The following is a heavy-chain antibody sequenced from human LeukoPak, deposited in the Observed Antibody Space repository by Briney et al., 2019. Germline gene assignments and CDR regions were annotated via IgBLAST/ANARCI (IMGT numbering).Heavy chain of an antibody. CDR2: TNHSGSA. CDR3: ARRPRGVIIKTWFDS. D-gene: IGHD3-10*01. J-gene: IGHJ5*01. Sequence: PSETLSLTCAVYGGSFSGYYWSWIRQPPGKGLEWIGETNHSGSANYNPSLKSRVTILLDTSKNQFSLNLSSVTAADTAVYYCARRPRGVIIKTWFDSWGQGTLVTVSS. CDR1: GGSFSGYY. V-gene: IGHV4-34*01.